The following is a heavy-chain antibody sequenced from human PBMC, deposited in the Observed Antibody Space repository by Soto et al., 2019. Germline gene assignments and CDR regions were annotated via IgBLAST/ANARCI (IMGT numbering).Heavy chain of an antibody. J-gene: IGHJ4*02. V-gene: IGHV3-66*01. CDR3: ARSYGDYFDF. Sequence: PGGSLRLSCAVSGFTVSGNYMNWVRQPSGKGLEWVSEIPPNGDTSYTDSVKGRFTISRDNRKNTLYLQMDSLRAEDTALYYCARSYGDYFDFWGQGTLVTVSS. CDR1: GFTVSGNY. CDR2: IPPNGDT. D-gene: IGHD2-21*01.